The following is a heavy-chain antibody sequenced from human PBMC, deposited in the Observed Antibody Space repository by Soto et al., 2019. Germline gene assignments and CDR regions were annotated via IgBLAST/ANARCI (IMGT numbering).Heavy chain of an antibody. J-gene: IGHJ4*02. CDR3: ARVVGESITYYDFWSGPYYFDY. CDR2: IYYSGST. Sequence: SETLSLTCTVSGGSISSGGYYWSWIRQHPGKGLEWIGYIYYSGSTYYNPSLKSRVTISVDTSKNQFSLKLSSVTAADTAVYYCARVVGESITYYDFWSGPYYFDYWGQGTLVTVSS. V-gene: IGHV4-31*03. CDR1: GGSISSGGYY. D-gene: IGHD3-3*01.